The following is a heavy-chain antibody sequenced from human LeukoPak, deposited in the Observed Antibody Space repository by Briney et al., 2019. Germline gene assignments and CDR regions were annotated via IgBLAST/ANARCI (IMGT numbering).Heavy chain of an antibody. V-gene: IGHV3-20*01. CDR2: INWNGGST. Sequence: GGSLRLSCAASGFTFDDYGMSWVRQAPGKGLEWVSGINWNGGSTGYADSVKGRFTISRDNAKNSLYLQMNSLRAEDTALYHCARVYRWFGEWNDAFDIWGQGTMVTVSS. CDR3: ARVYRWFGEWNDAFDI. CDR1: GFTFDDYG. J-gene: IGHJ3*02. D-gene: IGHD3-10*01.